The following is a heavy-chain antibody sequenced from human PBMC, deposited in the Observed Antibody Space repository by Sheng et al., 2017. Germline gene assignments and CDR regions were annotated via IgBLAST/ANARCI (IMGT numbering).Heavy chain of an antibody. V-gene: IGHV3-66*02. J-gene: IGHJ4*02. CDR2: IYSGGST. D-gene: IGHD5-18*01. Sequence: EVQLVESGGGLVQPGGSLRLSCAASGFTVSSNYMSWVRQAPGKGLEWVSVIYSGGSTYYTDSVKGRFTISRDNSKNTLYLQMNSLRAEDTAVYYCARVRGYSYGWGMATKFDGYYFDYWGQGTLVTVSS. CDR1: GFTVSSNY. CDR3: ARVRGYSYGWGMATKFDGYYFDY.